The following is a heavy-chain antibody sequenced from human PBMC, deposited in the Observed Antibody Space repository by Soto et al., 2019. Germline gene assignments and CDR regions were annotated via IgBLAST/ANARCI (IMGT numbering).Heavy chain of an antibody. CDR2: IWYDGSNK. CDR1: GFTFSSYG. J-gene: IGHJ6*02. CDR3: ARGATPHPVTTYGMDV. D-gene: IGHD4-17*01. V-gene: IGHV3-33*01. Sequence: QVQLVESGGGVVQPGRSLRLSCAASGFTFSSYGMHWVRQAPGKGLXXXXXIWYDGSNKYYADSVKGRFTISRDNSKNTLYLQMNSLRAEDTAVYYCARGATPHPVTTYGMDVWGQGTTVTVSS.